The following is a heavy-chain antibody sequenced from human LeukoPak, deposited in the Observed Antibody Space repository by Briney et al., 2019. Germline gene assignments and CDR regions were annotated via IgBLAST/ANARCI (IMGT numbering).Heavy chain of an antibody. V-gene: IGHV4-59*08. CDR1: GGSISSYY. J-gene: IGHJ6*02. Sequence: SETLSLTCTGSGGSISSYYWSWIRPPPGKGLEWIGYIYYSGSTNYNPSLKSRVTISVDTSKNQFSLKLSSVTAADTAVYYCARRANGYYYYGMDVWGQGTTVTVSS. CDR3: ARRANGYYYYGMDV. D-gene: IGHD1-1*01. CDR2: IYYSGST.